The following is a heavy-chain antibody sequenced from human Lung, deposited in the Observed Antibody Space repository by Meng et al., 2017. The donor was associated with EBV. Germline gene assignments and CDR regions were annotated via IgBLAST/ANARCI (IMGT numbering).Heavy chain of an antibody. J-gene: IGHJ4*02. V-gene: IGHV2-5*02. CDR2: IYWDDDK. CDR1: CLSLSTSGVG. CDR3: AHESSGTYFDY. D-gene: IGHD3-22*01. Sequence: QIPLTQSAPSLVKPSTTLTLTCTLPCLSLSTSGVGVGWIRQPPGKALEWLALIYWDDDKRYSPSLKSRLTITKDTSKNQVVLTMTNMDPVDTATYYCAHESSGTYFDYWGQGTLVTVSS.